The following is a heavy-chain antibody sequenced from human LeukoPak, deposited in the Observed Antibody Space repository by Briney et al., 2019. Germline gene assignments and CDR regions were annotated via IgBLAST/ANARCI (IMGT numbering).Heavy chain of an antibody. CDR1: GFTFDRFG. CDR3: AKKDMFVDH. D-gene: IGHD3-10*02. V-gene: IGHV3-30*18. Sequence: GSLRLSCTGTGFTFDRFGINWVRQAPGKGLEWVAVISYDGNTIYYADSVEGRFTISRDNSKSTLYLEMNSLRTEDTAVYYCAKKDMFVDHWGQGTLVTVSS. CDR2: ISYDGNTI. J-gene: IGHJ4*02.